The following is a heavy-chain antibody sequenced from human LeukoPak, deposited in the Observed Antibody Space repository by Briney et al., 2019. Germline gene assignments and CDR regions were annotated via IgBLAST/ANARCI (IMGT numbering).Heavy chain of an antibody. D-gene: IGHD6-6*01. Sequence: PSETLSLTCTVSGGSISSGGYYWSWIRQPPGKGLEWIGYIYHSGSTYYNPSLKSRVTISVDRSKNQFSLKLSSVTAADTAVYYCATQAAARPGPFGYWGQGTLVTVSS. CDR3: ATQAAARPGPFGY. V-gene: IGHV4-30-2*01. J-gene: IGHJ4*02. CDR2: IYHSGST. CDR1: GGSISSGGYY.